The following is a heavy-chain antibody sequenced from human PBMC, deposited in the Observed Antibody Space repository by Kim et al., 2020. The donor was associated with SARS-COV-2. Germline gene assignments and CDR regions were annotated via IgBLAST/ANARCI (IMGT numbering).Heavy chain of an antibody. CDR2: IYHSGST. CDR1: GYSISSGYY. J-gene: IGHJ3*02. Sequence: SETLSLTCTVSGYSISSGYYWGWIRQPPGKGLEWIGSIYHSGSTYYNPSLKSRVTISVDTSKNQFSLKLSSVTAADTAVYYCASIPPRYCSSTSCYRDAFDIWGQGTMVTVSS. D-gene: IGHD2-2*01. V-gene: IGHV4-38-2*02. CDR3: ASIPPRYCSSTSCYRDAFDI.